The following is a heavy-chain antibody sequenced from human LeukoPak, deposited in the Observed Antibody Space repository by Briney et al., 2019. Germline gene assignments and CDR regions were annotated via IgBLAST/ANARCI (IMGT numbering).Heavy chain of an antibody. J-gene: IGHJ4*02. CDR2: ISGSGGST. CDR3: AKDVTRTPSSIVGATNFDY. V-gene: IGHV3-23*01. Sequence: ETLSLTCTVSGGSISSYYWSWIGQPPGKGLEWVSAISGSGGSTYYADSVKGRFTISRDNSKNTLYLQMNSLRAEDTAVYYCAKDVTRTPSSIVGATNFDYWGQGTLVTVSS. D-gene: IGHD1-26*01. CDR1: GGSISSYY.